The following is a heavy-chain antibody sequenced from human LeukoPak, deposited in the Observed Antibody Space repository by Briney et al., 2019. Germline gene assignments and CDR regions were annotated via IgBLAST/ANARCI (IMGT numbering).Heavy chain of an antibody. CDR1: GFIFDDHG. Sequence: GGSLRLSCAASGFIFDDHGRHWVRQAPGKGLEWVSGISWSSGIIGYADSVKGRFTISRDNAKNSLYLQMESLRAEDTAVYYCAKDTGSPADAITMEDNAFDIWGQGTMVTVSS. CDR2: ISWSSGII. J-gene: IGHJ3*02. V-gene: IGHV3-9*01. D-gene: IGHD3-3*01. CDR3: AKDTGSPADAITMEDNAFDI.